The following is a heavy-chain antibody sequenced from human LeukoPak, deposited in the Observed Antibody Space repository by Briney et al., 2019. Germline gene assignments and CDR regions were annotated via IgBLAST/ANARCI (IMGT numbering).Heavy chain of an antibody. CDR2: IWYDGSNK. V-gene: IGHV3-33*01. CDR3: ATRQGSGSYFGD. D-gene: IGHD1-26*01. Sequence: GGSLRLSCAASGFTFSSYGMHWVRQAPGKGLEWVAVIWYDGSNKYYADSVKGRFTISRDNSKNTLYLQMNSLRAEDTAVYYCATRQGSGSYFGDWGQGTLVSVSS. CDR1: GFTFSSYG. J-gene: IGHJ4*02.